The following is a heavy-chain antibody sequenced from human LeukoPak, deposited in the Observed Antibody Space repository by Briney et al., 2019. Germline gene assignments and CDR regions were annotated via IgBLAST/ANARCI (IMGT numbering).Heavy chain of an antibody. CDR3: AGNYDTLTGYDY. CDR2: IYHSGTT. CDR1: GYSISSGYY. J-gene: IGHJ4*02. V-gene: IGHV4-38-2*02. D-gene: IGHD3-9*01. Sequence: SETLSLTCTVSGYSISSGYYWGWIRQPPGKGLEWIGSIYHSGTTNYNSSLNSRLAISVDTSKNQFSLKLSSVTAADTAVYYCAGNYDTLTGYDYWGQGTLVTVSS.